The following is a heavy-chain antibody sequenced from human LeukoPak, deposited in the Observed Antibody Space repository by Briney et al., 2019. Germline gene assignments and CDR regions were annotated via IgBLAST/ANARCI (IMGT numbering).Heavy chain of an antibody. Sequence: PGGSLRLSCAASGFTFSTYAMSWVRQAPGKGMEWVSAISGNGGSTYYADSVKGRFTISRDNSKNTLYVQMNSLRAEDTAVYYCAKGYANTDFFDYWGQGTLVTVSS. J-gene: IGHJ4*02. V-gene: IGHV3-23*01. CDR1: GFTFSTYA. D-gene: IGHD5-12*01. CDR3: AKGYANTDFFDY. CDR2: ISGNGGST.